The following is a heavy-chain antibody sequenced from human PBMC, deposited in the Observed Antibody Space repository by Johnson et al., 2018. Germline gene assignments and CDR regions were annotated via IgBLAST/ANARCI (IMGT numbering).Heavy chain of an antibody. J-gene: IGHJ3*02. Sequence: QVQLQESGPGLVKPSETLSLTCSVSGGSITYHYWSWIRQPPGKGLEWIGYIYYTGSTNYNPSLKSRVTISVDTSKNQFSLKLNSVTAADTAVYYCAKVLVVYAIPPTDDAFDIWGQGTMVTVSS. V-gene: IGHV4-59*11. CDR1: GGSITYHY. CDR2: IYYTGST. CDR3: AKVLVVYAIPPTDDAFDI. D-gene: IGHD2-8*01.